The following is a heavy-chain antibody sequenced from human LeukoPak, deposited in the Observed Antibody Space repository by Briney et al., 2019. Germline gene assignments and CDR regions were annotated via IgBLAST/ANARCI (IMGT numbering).Heavy chain of an antibody. CDR1: GGSISSYY. CDR3: ARRTEAGDFDY. CDR2: IYPGDSDT. Sequence: PSETLSLTCTVSGGSISSYYWSWIRQPPGKGLEWMGIIYPGDSDTRYSPSFQGQVTISADKSISTAYLQWSSLKASDTAMYYCARRTEAGDFDYWGQGTLVTVSS. J-gene: IGHJ4*02. D-gene: IGHD3-10*01. V-gene: IGHV5-51*01.